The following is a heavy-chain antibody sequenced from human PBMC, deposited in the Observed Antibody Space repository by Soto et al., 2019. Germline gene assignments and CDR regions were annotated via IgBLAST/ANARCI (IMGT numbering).Heavy chain of an antibody. CDR1: GYSFTSYW. V-gene: IGHV5-51*01. Sequence: GESLKISCKGSGYSFTSYWIGWVRQMPGKGLEWMGIIYPGDSDTRYSPSFQGQVTISADKSISTAYLQWSSLKASDTAMYYCARLNNSICSGGSCYTGSFDYWGQGTLVTVSS. J-gene: IGHJ4*02. D-gene: IGHD2-15*01. CDR2: IYPGDSDT. CDR3: ARLNNSICSGGSCYTGSFDY.